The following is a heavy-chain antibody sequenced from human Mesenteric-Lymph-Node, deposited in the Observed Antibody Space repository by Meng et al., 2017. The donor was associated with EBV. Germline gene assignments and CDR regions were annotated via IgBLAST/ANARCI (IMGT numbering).Heavy chain of an antibody. V-gene: IGHV4-61*01. CDR1: GAAVISGSHY. D-gene: IGHD3-16*01. Sequence: QWQLEGAGPGLVKPWETLTLTCTASGAAVISGSHYWIWIRQPQGKGLEWIGYVYYSGTTDSNTSLKSRVAISVDTSKNQVSLKMYSVTAADTATYYYARATTWGGGEDYWGQGTLVTVSS. CDR3: ARATTWGGGEDY. CDR2: VYYSGTT. J-gene: IGHJ4*02.